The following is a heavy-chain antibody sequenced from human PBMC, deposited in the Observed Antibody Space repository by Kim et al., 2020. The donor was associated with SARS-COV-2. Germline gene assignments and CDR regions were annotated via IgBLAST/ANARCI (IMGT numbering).Heavy chain of an antibody. CDR1: GFTFSNAW. V-gene: IGHV3-15*01. J-gene: IGHJ4*02. D-gene: IGHD3-10*01. CDR2: IKSKTDGGTT. Sequence: GGSLRLSCAASGFTFSNAWMSWVRQAPGKGLEWVGRIKSKTDGGTTYYAAPVKGRFTISRDDSKNTLYLQMNSLKTEDTAVYYCTTDGGWSMVRGVSTPPFFDYWGQGTLVTVSS. CDR3: TTDGGWSMVRGVSTPPFFDY.